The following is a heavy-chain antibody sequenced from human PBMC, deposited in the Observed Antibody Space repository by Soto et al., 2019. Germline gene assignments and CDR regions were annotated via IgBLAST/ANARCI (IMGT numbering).Heavy chain of an antibody. CDR1: GFTFSSYG. D-gene: IGHD6-13*01. Sequence: AGGSLRLSCAASGFTFSSYGMHWVRQAPGKGLEWVAVISYDGSNKYYADSVKGRFTISRDNSKNTLYLQMDSLRAEDTAVYYCARGIAAAQYFQHWGQGTLDTV. CDR3: ARGIAAAQYFQH. CDR2: ISYDGSNK. J-gene: IGHJ1*01. V-gene: IGHV3-30*03.